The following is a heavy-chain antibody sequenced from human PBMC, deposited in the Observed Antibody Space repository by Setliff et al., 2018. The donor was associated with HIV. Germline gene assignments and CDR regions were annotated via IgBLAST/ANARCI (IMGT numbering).Heavy chain of an antibody. CDR2: ISSSGSAI. D-gene: IGHD2-15*01. Sequence: PGGSLRLSCAASGFTLSDNYMSWIRQAPGKGLEWVSYISSSGSAIYYTDSVRGRFTISRDNAKNSLSLQMNSLRAEDTAVYYCARVLIAATGWCEYWGQGTLVTVSS. CDR1: GFTLSDNY. J-gene: IGHJ4*02. CDR3: ARVLIAATGWCEY. V-gene: IGHV3-11*04.